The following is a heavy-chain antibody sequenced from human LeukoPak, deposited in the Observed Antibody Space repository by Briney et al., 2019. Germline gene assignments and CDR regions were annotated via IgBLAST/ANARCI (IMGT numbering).Heavy chain of an antibody. CDR3: AKDSGWQLLRAEYFQH. Sequence: PGGSLRLSCAASGFTFDNYAIHWVRQVPGKGLEWVSLISADGRSTYYADSVKGRFTISRDNSKSSLYLQMRSLTTEDTAVYYCAKDSGWQLLRAEYFQHWGPGTLVTVSS. J-gene: IGHJ1*01. CDR1: GFTFDNYA. CDR2: ISADGRST. V-gene: IGHV3-43*02. D-gene: IGHD2-15*01.